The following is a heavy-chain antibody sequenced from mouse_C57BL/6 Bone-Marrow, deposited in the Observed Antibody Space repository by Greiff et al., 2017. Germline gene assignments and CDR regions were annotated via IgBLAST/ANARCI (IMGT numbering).Heavy chain of an antibody. J-gene: IGHJ3*01. CDR2: INPSTGGT. V-gene: IGHV1-42*01. CDR1: GYSFTGYY. Sequence: EVKLMESGPELVKPGASVKISCKASGYSFTGYYMNWVKQSPEKSLEWIGEINPSTGGTTYNQKFKAKATLTVDKSSSTAYMPLKSLTSEDSAVYYCARKDGNSFAYWCQGTLVTVSA. CDR3: ARKDGNSFAY. D-gene: IGHD2-1*01.